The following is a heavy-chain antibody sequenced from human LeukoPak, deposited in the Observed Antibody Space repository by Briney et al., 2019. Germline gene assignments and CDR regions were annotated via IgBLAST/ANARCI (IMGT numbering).Heavy chain of an antibody. CDR1: GGTFSSYA. J-gene: IGHJ5*02. Sequence: VASVKVSCKASGGTFSSYAISWVRQAPGQGLEWMGRIIPILGIANYAQKFQGRVTITADKSTSTAYMELSSPRSEDTAVYYCARPNLWFGEFYGFDPWGRGTLVTVSS. V-gene: IGHV1-69*04. CDR3: ARPNLWFGEFYGFDP. CDR2: IIPILGIA. D-gene: IGHD3-10*01.